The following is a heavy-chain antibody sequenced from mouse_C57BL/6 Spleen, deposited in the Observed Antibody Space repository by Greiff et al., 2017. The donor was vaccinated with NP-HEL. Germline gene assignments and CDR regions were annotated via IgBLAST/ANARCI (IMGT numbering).Heavy chain of an antibody. J-gene: IGHJ4*01. CDR1: GYAFSSSW. CDR2: IYPGDGDT. CDR3: ARDYGSSRYYAMDY. D-gene: IGHD1-1*01. Sequence: QVQLKQSGPELVKPGASVKISCKASGYAFSSSWMNWVKQRPGKGLEWIGRIYPGDGDTNYNGKFKGKATLTADKSSSTAYMQLSSLTSADSAVYFCARDYGSSRYYAMDYWGQGTSVTVSS. V-gene: IGHV1-82*01.